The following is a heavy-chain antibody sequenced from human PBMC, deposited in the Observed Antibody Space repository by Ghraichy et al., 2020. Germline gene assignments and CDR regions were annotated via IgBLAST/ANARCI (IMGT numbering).Heavy chain of an antibody. V-gene: IGHV4-34*01. CDR1: GGSFSGYY. Sequence: SETLSLTCAVYGGSFSGYYWSWIRQPPGKGLEWIGEINHSGSTNYNPSLKSRVTISVDTSKNQFSLKLSSVTAADTAVYYCARLGGYSYGYDYYYYYGMDVWGQGTTVTVSS. CDR2: INHSGST. J-gene: IGHJ6*02. D-gene: IGHD5-18*01. CDR3: ARLGGYSYGYDYYYYYGMDV.